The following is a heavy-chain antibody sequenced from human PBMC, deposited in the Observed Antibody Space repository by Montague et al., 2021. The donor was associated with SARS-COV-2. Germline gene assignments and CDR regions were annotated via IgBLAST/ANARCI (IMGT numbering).Heavy chain of an antibody. CDR3: ARDGLQYYYDSGIDY. V-gene: IGHV4-61*02. D-gene: IGHD3-10*01. J-gene: IGHJ4*02. Sequence: TLSLTCTVSGGSISIGRYYWNWIRQPAGKGLEWIGRIYTSGSTNYNPSLKSRVSISADTSNNQVSLSLSSVTAADTAVYYCARDGLQYYYDSGIDYWGQGILVTVSS. CDR1: GGSISIGRYY. CDR2: IYTSGST.